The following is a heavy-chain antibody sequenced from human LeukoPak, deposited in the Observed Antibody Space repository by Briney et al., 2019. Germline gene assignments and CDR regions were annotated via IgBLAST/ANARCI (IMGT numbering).Heavy chain of an antibody. D-gene: IGHD6-19*01. CDR1: GGSISSYY. CDR2: IYYSGST. CDR3: ASRRAVAGRGDYFDY. V-gene: IGHV4-59*12. Sequence: SETLSLTCTVSGGSISSYYWSWIRQPPGKGLEWIGHIYYSGSTNYNPSLKSRVTISVDTSKNQFSLKLSSVTAADTAVYYCASRRAVAGRGDYFDYWGQGTLVTVSS. J-gene: IGHJ4*02.